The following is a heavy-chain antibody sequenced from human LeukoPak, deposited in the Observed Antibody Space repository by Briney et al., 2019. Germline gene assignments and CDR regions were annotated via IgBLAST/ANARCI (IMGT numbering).Heavy chain of an antibody. V-gene: IGHV1-46*01. CDR2: INPSGGST. CDR1: GYTFTSYY. CDR3: ARKYSSSWCFDY. Sequence: GASVKVSCKASGYTFTSYYMHWVRQAPGQGLEWMGIINPSGGSTSYAQKLQGRVTMTTDTSTSTAYMELRSLRSDDTAVYYCARKYSSSWCFDYWGQGTLVTVSS. J-gene: IGHJ4*02. D-gene: IGHD6-13*01.